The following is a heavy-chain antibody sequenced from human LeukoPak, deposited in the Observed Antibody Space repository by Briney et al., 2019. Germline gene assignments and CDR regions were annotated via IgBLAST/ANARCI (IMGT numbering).Heavy chain of an antibody. Sequence: GGSLRLSCAASGFTFSDSWMSWVRQAPGKGLEWVANMNQDGSEKDYVDSVKGRFTISRDKARNSLFLQMSSLRAEDTAVYYCATYTHWVAGDVWGQGTTVTVSS. CDR1: GFTFSDSW. CDR2: MNQDGSEK. CDR3: ATYTHWVAGDV. V-gene: IGHV3-7*01. D-gene: IGHD3-16*01. J-gene: IGHJ6*02.